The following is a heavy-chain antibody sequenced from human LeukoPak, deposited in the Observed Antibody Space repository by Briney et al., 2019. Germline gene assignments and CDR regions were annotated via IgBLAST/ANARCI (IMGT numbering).Heavy chain of an antibody. CDR1: GGSVSSDSYY. CDR2: IYNSGST. D-gene: IGHD2-2*01. Sequence: SETLSLTCTVSGGSVSSDSYYWSWIRQPPGKGPEWIEYIYNSGSTNYNPSLKSRVTISVDTSKNQFSLKPSSVTAADTAMYYCAREIGYCTTSSCSSGYYGMDVWGQGTTVTVSS. CDR3: AREIGYCTTSSCSSGYYGMDV. J-gene: IGHJ6*02. V-gene: IGHV4-61*01.